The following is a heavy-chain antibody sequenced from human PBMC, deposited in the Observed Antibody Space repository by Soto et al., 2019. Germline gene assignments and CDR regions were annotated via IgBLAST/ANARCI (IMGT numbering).Heavy chain of an antibody. CDR3: ARDRANWFDP. CDR2: IWYDGSKK. V-gene: IGHV3-33*01. CDR1: GFTYTNYG. Sequence: QVQVVESGGGVVQPGRSLRLSCAVSGFTYTNYGMHWVRQAPGKGLEWVAVIWYDGSKKYYLDSVKGRFTISRDNSKNTLDLEMNDLRAEDTAVYYCARDRANWFDPWSQGTLVTVSS. J-gene: IGHJ5*02.